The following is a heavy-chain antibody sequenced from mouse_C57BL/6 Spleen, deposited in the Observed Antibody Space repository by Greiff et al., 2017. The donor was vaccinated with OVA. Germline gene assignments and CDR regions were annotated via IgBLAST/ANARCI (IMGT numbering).Heavy chain of an antibody. CDR1: GYTFTSYW. D-gene: IGHD1-1*01. CDR3: ARDYYSSSYGYAMDY. V-gene: IGHV1-72*01. CDR2: IDPNSGGI. Sequence: QVQLQQPGAELVKPGASVKLSCKASGYTFTSYWMHWVKQRPGRGLEWIGSIDPNSGGIKYNEKFKSKATLTVDKPSSTAYIQLSSLTSGVSSDYDSARDYYSSSYGYAMDYWGQGTTVTVSS. J-gene: IGHJ4*01.